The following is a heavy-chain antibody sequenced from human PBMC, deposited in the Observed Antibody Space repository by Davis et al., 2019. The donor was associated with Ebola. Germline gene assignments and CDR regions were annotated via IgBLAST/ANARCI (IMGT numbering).Heavy chain of an antibody. CDR2: IYYSGST. Sequence: SETLSLTCTVSGGSISSYYWSWIRQPPGKGLEWIGYIYYSGSTNYNPSLKSRVTISVATSKNQFSLKLSSVTAADTAVYYCAREGGIGYCSGGSCPSIFDYWGQGTLVTVSS. J-gene: IGHJ4*02. CDR1: GGSISSYY. CDR3: AREGGIGYCSGGSCPSIFDY. D-gene: IGHD2-15*01. V-gene: IGHV4-59*01.